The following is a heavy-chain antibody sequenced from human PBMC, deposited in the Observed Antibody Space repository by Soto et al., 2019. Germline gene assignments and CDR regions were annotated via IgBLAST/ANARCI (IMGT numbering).Heavy chain of an antibody. Sequence: GGSLRLSCAASGFTFSSYGMHWVRQAPGKGLEWVAVISYDGSNKYYADSVKGRFTISRDNSKNTLYLQMNSLRAEDTAVYYCAKMYDYIWGSYRPDAFDIWGQGTMVTVSS. J-gene: IGHJ3*02. V-gene: IGHV3-30*18. CDR1: GFTFSSYG. CDR3: AKMYDYIWGSYRPDAFDI. D-gene: IGHD3-16*02. CDR2: ISYDGSNK.